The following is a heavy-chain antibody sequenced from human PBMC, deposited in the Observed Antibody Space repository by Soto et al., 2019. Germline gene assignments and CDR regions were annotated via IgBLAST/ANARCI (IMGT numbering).Heavy chain of an antibody. Sequence: GGSLRLSCAASGFTFSSYAMHWVRQAPGKGLEWVAVISYDGSNKYYADSVKGRFTISRDNSKNTLYLQMNSLRAEDTAVYYCARVVGGALAYWGQGTLVTVSS. CDR2: ISYDGSNK. CDR1: GFTFSSYA. V-gene: IGHV3-30-3*01. J-gene: IGHJ4*02. CDR3: ARVVGGALAY. D-gene: IGHD3-16*01.